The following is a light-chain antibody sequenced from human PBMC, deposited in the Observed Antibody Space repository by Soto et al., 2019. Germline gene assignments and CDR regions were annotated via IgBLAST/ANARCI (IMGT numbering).Light chain of an antibody. CDR1: QSISSE. CDR2: GAS. V-gene: IGKV3-15*01. J-gene: IGKJ2*01. Sequence: EIVMTQSPATLSVSPGESATLSCRASQSISSELAWYQQKPGQPPRLLIYGASTRATGVPARFTGSGSGSDFTLTISGLQSEDFAVYYCQQGHSWPLTCGQGTRLEI. CDR3: QQGHSWPLT.